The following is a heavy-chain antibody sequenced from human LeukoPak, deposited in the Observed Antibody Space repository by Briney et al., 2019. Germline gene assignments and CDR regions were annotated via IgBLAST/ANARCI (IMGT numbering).Heavy chain of an antibody. CDR1: GGSFSGNY. Sequence: SETLSLTCAVYGGSFSGNYWSWIRQPPGKGLEWIGEIDHSGSTNYNPSLKSRVTISVDTSKNQFSLKLSSVTAADTAVYYCARHLGYSYGLGYNWFDAWGQGTLVTVSS. J-gene: IGHJ5*02. V-gene: IGHV4-34*01. CDR2: IDHSGST. D-gene: IGHD5-18*01. CDR3: ARHLGYSYGLGYNWFDA.